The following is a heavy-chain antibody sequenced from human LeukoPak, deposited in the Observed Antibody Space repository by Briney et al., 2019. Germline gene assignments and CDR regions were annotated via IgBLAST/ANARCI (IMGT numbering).Heavy chain of an antibody. CDR2: TWYDGRNN. V-gene: IGHV3-33*01. CDR1: GFTFSSYG. D-gene: IGHD2-21*01. J-gene: IGHJ6*01. CDR3: AREVAPLYFYYGMDV. Sequence: GGSLRLSCAASGFTFSSYGMHWVRQAPGKGLEWVAVTWYDGRNNYYAASVKGRFTISRDDSKTAVYLLMNSLRAEDTAVYYCAREVAPLYFYYGMDVWGEGTTVTVSS.